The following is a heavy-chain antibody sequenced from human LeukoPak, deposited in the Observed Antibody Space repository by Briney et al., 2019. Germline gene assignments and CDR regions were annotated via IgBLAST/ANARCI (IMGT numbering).Heavy chain of an antibody. D-gene: IGHD6-19*01. V-gene: IGHV3-9*03. CDR1: GFTFDDYA. J-gene: IGHJ3*02. CDR3: AKDISPRIAVADDSEPGGDAFDI. CDR2: ISWNSGSI. Sequence: GGSLRLSCAASGFTFDDYAMHWVRQAPGKGLEWVSGISWNSGSIGYADSVKGRFTISRDNAKNSLYLQMNSLRAEDMALYYCAKDISPRIAVADDSEPGGDAFDIWGQGTMVTVSS.